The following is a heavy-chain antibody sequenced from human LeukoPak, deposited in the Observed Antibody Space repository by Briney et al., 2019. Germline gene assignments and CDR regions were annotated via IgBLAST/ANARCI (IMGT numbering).Heavy chain of an antibody. CDR1: GFTVSSSF. Sequence: GGSLRLSCAASGFTVSSSFMSWVRQAPGRGLEWVSVIYSGGSTYYADSVKGRFTISRDNSKNTLYLQMNSLRAEDTAVYYCARDDGPIVVVVAASGWNYGMDVWGQGTTVTVSS. V-gene: IGHV3-53*05. CDR2: IYSGGST. CDR3: ARDDGPIVVVVAASGWNYGMDV. J-gene: IGHJ6*02. D-gene: IGHD2-15*01.